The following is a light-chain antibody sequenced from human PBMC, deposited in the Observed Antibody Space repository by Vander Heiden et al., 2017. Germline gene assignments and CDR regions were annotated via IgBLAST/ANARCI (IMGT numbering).Light chain of an antibody. CDR3: QQYDSTPGWT. V-gene: IGKV1-39*01. Sequence: IQITQAPSSLSASVGDRVTITCRASQSISSYLNWYQQKPGKAPKLLIYAASSLESGVPSRFSGSGSGTDFTLTISSLQPEDFAAYYCQQYDSTPGWTFGPGTKVEIK. CDR1: QSISSY. J-gene: IGKJ1*01. CDR2: AAS.